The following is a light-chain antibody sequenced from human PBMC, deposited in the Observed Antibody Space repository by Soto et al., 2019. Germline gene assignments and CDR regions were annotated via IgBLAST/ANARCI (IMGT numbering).Light chain of an antibody. CDR1: QSVVTS. J-gene: IGKJ1*01. CDR3: QQYNNWPQT. V-gene: IGKV3-15*01. Sequence: ESVLTQSPATLSLSPGERATLSCRASQSVVTSLAWYQQKPGQAPRLLIYGASTRATGIPARFSGSGSGTEFTLTISSLQSEDFAVYYCQQYNNWPQTFGQGTKVDIK. CDR2: GAS.